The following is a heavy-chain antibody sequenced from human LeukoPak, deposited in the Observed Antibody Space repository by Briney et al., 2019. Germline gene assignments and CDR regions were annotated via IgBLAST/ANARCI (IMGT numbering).Heavy chain of an antibody. CDR3: AKDERGDSSGYYPPAYFDY. D-gene: IGHD3-22*01. V-gene: IGHV3-23*01. Sequence: PGGSLRLSCAASGFTFSSYAMSWVRQAPGKGLEWVSAISGSGGSTYYTDSVKGRFTISRDNSKNTLYLQMNSLRAEDTAVYYCAKDERGDSSGYYPPAYFDYWGQGTLVTVSS. CDR1: GFTFSSYA. CDR2: ISGSGGST. J-gene: IGHJ4*02.